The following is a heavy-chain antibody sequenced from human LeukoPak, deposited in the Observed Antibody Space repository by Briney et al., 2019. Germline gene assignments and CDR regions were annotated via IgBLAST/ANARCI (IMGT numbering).Heavy chain of an antibody. CDR3: AKTSGSYWNYFDC. V-gene: IGHV3-23*01. CDR2: ISTSGGRT. J-gene: IGHJ4*02. D-gene: IGHD1-26*01. CDR1: GFTFSTYA. Sequence: GGSLRLSCAASGFTFSTYAMSWVRQAPGKGLEWVSGISTSGGRTFYADSVKGRFTLSRDNSKNTLYLQMNSLRAEDTAVYYCAKTSGSYWNYFDCWGQGTLVTVSS.